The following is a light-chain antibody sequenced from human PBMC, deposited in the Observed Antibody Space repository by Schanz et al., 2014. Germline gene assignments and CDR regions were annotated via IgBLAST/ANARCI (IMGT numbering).Light chain of an antibody. CDR2: GAS. CDR3: QQSHSSPRT. CDR1: QSVASNF. J-gene: IGKJ1*01. V-gene: IGKV3-20*01. Sequence: EIVLTQSSGTLSLSPGERATLSCRASQSVASNFLAWYQQRPGQAPRLLIYGASSRATGVPDRFSGSGSGTDFTLTISSLQPEDFATYYCQQSHSSPRTFGQGTKLEIK.